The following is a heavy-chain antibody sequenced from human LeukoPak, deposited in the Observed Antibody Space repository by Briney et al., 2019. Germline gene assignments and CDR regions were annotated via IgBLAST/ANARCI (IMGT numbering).Heavy chain of an antibody. Sequence: GGGSTYYADSVKGRFTISRDNSKNTLYLQMNSLRAEDTAVYYCARGHQYYYMDVWGKGTTVTVSS. CDR2: GGGST. V-gene: IGHV3-53*01. CDR3: ARGHQYYYMDV. J-gene: IGHJ6*03. D-gene: IGHD2-2*01.